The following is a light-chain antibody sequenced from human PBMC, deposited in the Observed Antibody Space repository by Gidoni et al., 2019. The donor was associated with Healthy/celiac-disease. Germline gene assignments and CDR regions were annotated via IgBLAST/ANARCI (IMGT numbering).Light chain of an antibody. CDR3: QQRYSTPLYT. V-gene: IGKV1-39*01. CDR2: AAS. CDR1: QSINSY. J-gene: IGKJ2*01. Sequence: DIKMTQSPSSLSASVGDRVTITCRASQSINSYLNWYQQKPGKAPKLLIYAASSVQNGVPSRCSGSGSGTDFTLTISSLQPEDFATYYCQQRYSTPLYTFGQGTKLEIK.